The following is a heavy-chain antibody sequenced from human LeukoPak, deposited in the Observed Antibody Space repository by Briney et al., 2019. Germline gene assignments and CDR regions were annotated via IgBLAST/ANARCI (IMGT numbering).Heavy chain of an antibody. CDR1: GGSISTYY. J-gene: IGHJ6*03. CDR2: IYYSGST. V-gene: IGHV4-59*01. Sequence: PSETLSLTCTVSGGSISTYYWSWIRQPPGKGLEWIGNIYYSGSTNYNPSLKSRVTISVDTSKNQFSLKLSSVTAADTAVYYCARGMDSSGYYSYYYYYMDVWGKGTTVTVSS. CDR3: ARGMDSSGYYSYYYYYMDV. D-gene: IGHD3-22*01.